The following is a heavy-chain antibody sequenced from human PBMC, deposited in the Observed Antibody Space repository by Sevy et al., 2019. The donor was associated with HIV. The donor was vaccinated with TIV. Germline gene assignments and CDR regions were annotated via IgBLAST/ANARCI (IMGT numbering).Heavy chain of an antibody. V-gene: IGHV3-48*02. J-gene: IGHJ5*02. CDR3: ARDGGHDFWRGYYNWFDP. Sequence: GGYLRLSCAASGFTFSYFSMNWVRQAPGKGLEWISYINSNSSIIHYADSVKGRFTISRDNAKNSLYVQMTSLRDEDTAVYYCARDGGHDFWRGYYNWFDPWGHGTLVTVSS. D-gene: IGHD3-3*01. CDR1: GFTFSYFS. CDR2: INSNSSII.